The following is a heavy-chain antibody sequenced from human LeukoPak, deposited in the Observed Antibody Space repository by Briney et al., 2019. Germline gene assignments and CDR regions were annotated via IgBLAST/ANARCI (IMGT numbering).Heavy chain of an antibody. V-gene: IGHV3-30-3*01. J-gene: IGHJ3*02. CDR3: AKVTEYSSSLRGRARGAFDI. CDR1: GFTFSSYA. Sequence: GGSLRLSCAASGFTFSSYAMHWVRQAPGKGLEWVAVISYDGSNKYYADSVKGRFTISRDNSKNTLYLQMNSLRAEDTAVYYCAKVTEYSSSLRGRARGAFDIWGQGTMVTVSS. D-gene: IGHD6-6*01. CDR2: ISYDGSNK.